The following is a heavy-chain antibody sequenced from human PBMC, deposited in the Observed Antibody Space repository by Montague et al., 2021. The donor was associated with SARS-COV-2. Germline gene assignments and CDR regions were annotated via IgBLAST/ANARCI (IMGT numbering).Heavy chain of an antibody. Sequence: SETLSLTCTVSGGSISSYYWSWIRQPPGKGLEWIGYIYYSGSTNXXPSLKSRVTISVDTSKNQFSLKLSSVTAADTAVYYCARQSGRLWGIAVAGAFDYWGQRTLVTVSS. CDR2: IYYSGST. CDR1: GGSISSYY. V-gene: IGHV4-59*08. J-gene: IGHJ4*02. CDR3: ARQSGRLWGIAVAGAFDY. D-gene: IGHD6-19*01.